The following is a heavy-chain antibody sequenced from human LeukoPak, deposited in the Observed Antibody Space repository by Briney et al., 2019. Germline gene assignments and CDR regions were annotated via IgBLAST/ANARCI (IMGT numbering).Heavy chain of an antibody. J-gene: IGHJ6*02. CDR2: INPNSGGT. Sequence: ASVKVSCKASGYTFTGYYMHWVRPAPGQGLEWMGRINPNSGGTNYAQKFQGRVTMTRDTSISTAYMELSRLTSDDTAVYYCARDELWNGYYSVNYNYYGMDVWGQGTTVTVSS. CDR1: GYTFTGYY. V-gene: IGHV1-2*06. CDR3: ARDELWNGYYSVNYNYYGMDV. D-gene: IGHD3-3*01.